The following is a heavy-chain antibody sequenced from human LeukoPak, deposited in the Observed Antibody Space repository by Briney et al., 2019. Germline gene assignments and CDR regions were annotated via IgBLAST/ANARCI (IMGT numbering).Heavy chain of an antibody. J-gene: IGHJ4*02. CDR2: INHSGSP. D-gene: IGHD6-13*01. CDR3: ARGGPKQLGRHFDY. Sequence: ASETLSLTCAVYGGSFSGYYWSWIRQPPGKGPEWIGEINHSGSPNYNPSLKSRVTISVDTSKNQFSLKLSSVTAADTAVYYCARGGPKQLGRHFDYWSQGTLVTVSS. V-gene: IGHV4-34*01. CDR1: GGSFSGYY.